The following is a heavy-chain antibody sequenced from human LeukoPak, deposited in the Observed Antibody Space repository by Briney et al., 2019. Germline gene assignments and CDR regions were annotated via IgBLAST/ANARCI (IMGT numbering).Heavy chain of an antibody. CDR3: AITRYYYGSGSYYKGRNWFDP. CDR2: MNPNSGDT. CDR1: GCTFTSYD. D-gene: IGHD3-10*01. V-gene: IGHV1-8*01. Sequence: ASVKVSCKASGCTFTSYDINWVRQATGQGLEWMGWMNPNSGDTGYAQKFQGRVTMTRNTSISTAYMELSSLRSEDTAVYYCAITRYYYGSGSYYKGRNWFDPWGQGTLVTVSS. J-gene: IGHJ5*02.